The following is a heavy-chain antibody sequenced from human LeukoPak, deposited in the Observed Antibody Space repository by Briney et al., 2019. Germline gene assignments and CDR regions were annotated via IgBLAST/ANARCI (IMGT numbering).Heavy chain of an antibody. CDR1: GFTFSGSA. J-gene: IGHJ3*02. CDR2: IRSKANSFAT. Sequence: QPGGSLRLSCAAYGFTFSGSAMHWVRQASGKGLEWVGHIRSKANSFATAYGVSVKGRFAISRDDSKNTAYLQMSSLKTEDTAVYYCTIYSGSFPDAFDIWGQGTMVTVSS. CDR3: TIYSGSFPDAFDI. D-gene: IGHD1-26*01. V-gene: IGHV3-73*01.